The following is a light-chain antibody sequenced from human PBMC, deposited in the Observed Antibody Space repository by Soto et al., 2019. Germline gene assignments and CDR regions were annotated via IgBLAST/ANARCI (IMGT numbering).Light chain of an antibody. CDR3: QQRSNWPLTWT. CDR2: GAS. V-gene: IGKV3-11*01. J-gene: IGKJ1*01. CDR1: QSLSSN. Sequence: EIVLPQSPGTLSLSPGERAPLSCRASQSLSSNLAWYQQNPGQAPRLLIYGASTRATGIPARFSGSGSGTDFTLTISRLEPEDFAVYYCQQRSNWPLTWTVGQGTKV.